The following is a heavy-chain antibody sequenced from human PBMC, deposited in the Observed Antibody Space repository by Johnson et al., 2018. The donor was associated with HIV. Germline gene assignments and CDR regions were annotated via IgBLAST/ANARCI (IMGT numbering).Heavy chain of an antibody. Sequence: VQLVESGGGLVQPGGSLRLSCAASGFTFSSYWMSWVRQAPGKGLEWVANIKQAGSEKYYVDSVKGRFTISSDNAKNSLYLQMNSLRAEDTAVYYCARGPSAYCGGDCPGGAFDIWGQGTMVTVSS. CDR2: IKQAGSEK. CDR1: GFTFSSYW. D-gene: IGHD2-21*02. CDR3: ARGPSAYCGGDCPGGAFDI. J-gene: IGHJ3*02. V-gene: IGHV3-7*01.